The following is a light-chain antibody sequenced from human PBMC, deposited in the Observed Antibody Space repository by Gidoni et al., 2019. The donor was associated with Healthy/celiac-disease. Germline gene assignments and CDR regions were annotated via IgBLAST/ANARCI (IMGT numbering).Light chain of an antibody. CDR1: SSDAGGYNY. J-gene: IGLJ3*02. CDR3: SSYTSSSTWV. Sequence: QSALTQPASLSGSPGQSITISCTGTSSDAGGYNYVSWYQQPPGKAPKLMIYEVSNRPSGVSNRFSGSKSGNTASLTISGLQAEDEADYYCSSYTSSSTWVFGGGTKLTVL. CDR2: EVS. V-gene: IGLV2-14*01.